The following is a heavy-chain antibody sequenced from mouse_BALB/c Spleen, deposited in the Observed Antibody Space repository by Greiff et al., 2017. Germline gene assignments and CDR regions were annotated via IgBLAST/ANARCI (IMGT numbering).Heavy chain of an antibody. V-gene: IGHV5-17*02. CDR3: ARSRDFFYGFAY. Sequence: EVKLVESGGGLVQPGGSRKLSCAASGFTFSSFGMHWVRQAPEQGLEWVAYISSGSSTIYYADTVKGRFTISRDNPKNTLFLQMTSLRSEDTAMYYCARSRDFFYGFAYWGQGTLVTVSA. CDR1: GFTFSSFG. J-gene: IGHJ3*01. CDR2: ISSGSSTI. D-gene: IGHD1-1*01.